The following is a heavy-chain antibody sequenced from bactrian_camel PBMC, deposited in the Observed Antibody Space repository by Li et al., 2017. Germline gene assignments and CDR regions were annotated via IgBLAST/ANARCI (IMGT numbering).Heavy chain of an antibody. J-gene: IGHJ4*01. V-gene: IGHV3S53*01. D-gene: IGHD1*01. Sequence: HVQLVESGGGSVQAGGSLRLSCEVSGHYYSSYYMGWFRQTPGKEREGVAAIDSDGNTSYADSVKGRFTISQDNAKNTVYLQMNSLKAEDTAMYYCAAASICPPENRFAAVRFDSWGQGTQVTVS. CDR1: GHYYSSYY. CDR2: IDSDGNT. CDR3: AAASICPPENRFAAVRFDS.